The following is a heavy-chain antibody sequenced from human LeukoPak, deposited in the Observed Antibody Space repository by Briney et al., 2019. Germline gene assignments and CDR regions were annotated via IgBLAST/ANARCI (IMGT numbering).Heavy chain of an antibody. CDR2: IIPIFGTA. CDR1: GGTFSSYA. CDR3: ARTPIVVVPAARADYYYYMDV. D-gene: IGHD2-2*01. V-gene: IGHV1-69*13. J-gene: IGHJ6*03. Sequence: SVKVSCKASGGTFSSYAISWVRQAPGQGFEWMGGIIPIFGTANYAQKFQGRVTITADESTSTAYMELSSLRSEDTAVYYCARTPIVVVPAARADYYYYMDVWGKGTTVTVSS.